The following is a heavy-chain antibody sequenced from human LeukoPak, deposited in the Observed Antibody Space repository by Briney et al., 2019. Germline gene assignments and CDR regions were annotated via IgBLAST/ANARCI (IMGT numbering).Heavy chain of an antibody. J-gene: IGHJ6*02. Sequence: GGSLRLSCEASGFTFSDHYMDWVRQAPGKGLEWVAVIWYDGSNKYYADSVKGRFTISRDNSKNTLYLQMNSLRAEDTAVYYCARVHVELAYCGGDCYSYHYGMDVWGQGTTVTVSS. CDR1: GFTFSDHY. D-gene: IGHD2-21*02. CDR2: IWYDGSNK. CDR3: ARVHVELAYCGGDCYSYHYGMDV. V-gene: IGHV3-33*01.